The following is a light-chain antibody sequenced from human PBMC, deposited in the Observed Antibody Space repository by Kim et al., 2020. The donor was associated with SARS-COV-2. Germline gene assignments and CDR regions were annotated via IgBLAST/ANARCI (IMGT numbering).Light chain of an antibody. CDR2: GKN. J-gene: IGLJ2*01. V-gene: IGLV3-19*01. Sequence: ALGQTVRITCQGDSLRSYYASWYQQKPGQAPVLVIYGKNNRPPGIPDRFSGSSSGNTASLTITGAQAEDEADYYCNSRDSSGNHVVFGGGTQLTVL. CDR1: SLRSYY. CDR3: NSRDSSGNHVV.